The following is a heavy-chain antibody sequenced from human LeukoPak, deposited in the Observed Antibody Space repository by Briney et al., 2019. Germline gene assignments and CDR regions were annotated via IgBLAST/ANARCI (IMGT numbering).Heavy chain of an antibody. CDR3: ASRVVPAATFDY. CDR1: GGSISSSSYY. Sequence: SETLSLTCTVSGGSISSSSYYWGWIRQPPGKGLEWIGSIYYSGSTYYNPSLKGRVTISVDTSKNQFSLKLSSVTAAETSVYYCASRVVPAATFDYWGQGTLVTVSS. D-gene: IGHD2-2*01. CDR2: IYYSGST. V-gene: IGHV4-39*07. J-gene: IGHJ4*02.